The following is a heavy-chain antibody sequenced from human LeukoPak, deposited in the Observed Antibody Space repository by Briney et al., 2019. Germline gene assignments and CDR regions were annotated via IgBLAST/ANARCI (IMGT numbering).Heavy chain of an antibody. CDR1: GYTFTSYD. V-gene: IGHV1-8*01. CDR3: ARGPYGSGRYPMDV. CDR2: MNPNSGNT. D-gene: IGHD3-10*01. J-gene: IGHJ6*03. Sequence: GASVKVSCKASGYTFTSYDTNWVRQATGQGLEWMGRMNPNSGNTGYAQKFQGRVTMTRNTSISTAYMELSNLRSEDTAVYYCARGPYGSGRYPMDVWGKGTTVTVSS.